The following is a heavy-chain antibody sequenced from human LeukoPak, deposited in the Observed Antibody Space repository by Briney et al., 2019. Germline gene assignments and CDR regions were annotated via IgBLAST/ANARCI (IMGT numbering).Heavy chain of an antibody. D-gene: IGHD2-2*01. CDR3: ARGGYCSSTSCYPPYYYGMDV. V-gene: IGHV4-59*01. J-gene: IGHJ6*02. CDR2: IYYSGST. CDR1: GGSFSAYY. Sequence: SETLSLTCAVYGGSFSAYYWSWIRQPPGKGLEWIGYIYYSGSTNYNPSLKSRVTISVDTSKNQFSLKLSSVTAADTAVYYCARGGYCSSTSCYPPYYYGMDVWGQGTTVTVSS.